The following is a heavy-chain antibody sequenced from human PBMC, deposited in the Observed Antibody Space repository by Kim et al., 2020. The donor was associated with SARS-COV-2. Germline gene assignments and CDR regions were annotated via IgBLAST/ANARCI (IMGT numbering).Heavy chain of an antibody. CDR2: ISYDGSNK. Sequence: GGSLRLSCAASGFTFSSYAMHWVRQAPGKGLEWVAVISYDGSNKYYADSVKGRFTISRDNSKNTLYLQMNSLRAEDTAVYYCARVLYSSGWYGGGNYYYGMDVWGQGTTVTVSS. J-gene: IGHJ6*02. CDR1: GFTFSSYA. CDR3: ARVLYSSGWYGGGNYYYGMDV. D-gene: IGHD6-19*01. V-gene: IGHV3-30-3*01.